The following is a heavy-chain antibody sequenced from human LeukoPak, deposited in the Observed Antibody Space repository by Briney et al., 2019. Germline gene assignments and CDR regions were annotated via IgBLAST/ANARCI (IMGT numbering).Heavy chain of an antibody. CDR1: GGSLSTYY. J-gene: IGHJ4*02. CDR2: VHYSGDT. Sequence: SETLSLTCTVSGGSLSTYYWSWIRQPPGKRLEYIGYVHYSGDTNYNPSLKSRVTISLDTSKNQFSLKLSSVTAADTAVYYCAREGTTVTHFDYWGQGTLVTVSS. V-gene: IGHV4-59*01. CDR3: AREGTTVTHFDY. D-gene: IGHD4-17*01.